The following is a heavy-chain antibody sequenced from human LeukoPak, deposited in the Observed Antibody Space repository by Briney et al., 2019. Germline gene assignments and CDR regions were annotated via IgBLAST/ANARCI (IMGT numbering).Heavy chain of an antibody. V-gene: IGHV3-33*01. CDR2: IWYDGSNK. D-gene: IGHD3-22*01. CDR1: GFTFSSYG. J-gene: IGHJ3*02. CDR3: ARDRRRYYDSRDAFDI. Sequence: PGGSLTLSCAASGFTFSSYGMHWVRQAPGKGLEWVAVIWYDGSNKYYADSVKGRFTISRDNSKNTLYLQMNSLRAEDTAVYYCARDRRRYYDSRDAFDIWGQGTMVTVSS.